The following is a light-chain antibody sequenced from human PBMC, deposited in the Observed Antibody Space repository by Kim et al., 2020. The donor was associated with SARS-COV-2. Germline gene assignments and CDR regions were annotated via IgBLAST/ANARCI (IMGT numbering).Light chain of an antibody. CDR2: EVG. CDR3: SSYASNIAWV. Sequence: GQSIPISCSETSMSVGGYNYVSWYQQHPGKAPKLMIYEVGKRPSGVPDRFSGSKSGNTASLTVSGLQAEDEADYYCSSYASNIAWVFGGGTQLTVL. CDR1: SMSVGGYNY. J-gene: IGLJ3*02. V-gene: IGLV2-8*01.